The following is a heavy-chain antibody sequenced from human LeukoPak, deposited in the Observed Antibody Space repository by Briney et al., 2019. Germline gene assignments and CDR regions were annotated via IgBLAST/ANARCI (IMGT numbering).Heavy chain of an antibody. J-gene: IGHJ3*02. CDR2: IRSKVYGGTT. D-gene: IGHD6-13*01. CDR1: GFTFGDYA. V-gene: IGHV3-49*03. Sequence: TGRSLRLSCTASGFTFGDYAMSWFRQAPGKGLECVGIIRSKVYGGTTEYAASVKGRFTILRDDSKSIAYLQMNSLKTEDTAVYYCARDSAAGFIWGQGTMVTVSS. CDR3: ARDSAAGFI.